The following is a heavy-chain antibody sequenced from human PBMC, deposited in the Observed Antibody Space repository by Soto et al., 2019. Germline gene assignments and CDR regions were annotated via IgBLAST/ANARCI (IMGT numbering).Heavy chain of an antibody. CDR1: GYTFTGYY. V-gene: IGHV1-2*04. D-gene: IGHD3-10*01. CDR2: INPNSGGT. Sequence: GASVKVSCKASGYTFTGYYMHWVRQAPGQGLEWMGWINPNSGGTNYAQKFQGWVTMTRDTSISTAYMELSRLRSDDTAVYYCARGSLSGILWLPHAFDIWGQGTMVTVSS. CDR3: ARGSLSGILWLPHAFDI. J-gene: IGHJ3*02.